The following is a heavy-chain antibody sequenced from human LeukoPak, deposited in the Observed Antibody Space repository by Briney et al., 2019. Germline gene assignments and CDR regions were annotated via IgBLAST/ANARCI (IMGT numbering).Heavy chain of an antibody. CDR2: IYCSGST. V-gene: IGHV4-31*03. CDR1: GGSISSGGYY. CDR3: ARRSVAGRNFDY. D-gene: IGHD6-19*01. J-gene: IGHJ4*02. Sequence: SETLSLTCTVSGGSISSGGYYWSWIRQHPGKGLEWIGYIYCSGSTYYNPSLKSRVTISVDTSKNQFSLKLSSVTAADTAVYYCARRSVAGRNFDYWGQGTLITVSS.